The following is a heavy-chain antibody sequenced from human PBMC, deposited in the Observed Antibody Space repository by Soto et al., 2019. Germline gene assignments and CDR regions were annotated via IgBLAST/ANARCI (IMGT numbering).Heavy chain of an antibody. J-gene: IGHJ5*02. CDR1: GATFSSYA. V-gene: IGHV1-69*06. CDR2: IIPIFGTA. Sequence: VQLGQSGAEVKKPGSSVKVSCKASGATFSSYAISWLRQPPGQGLEWMGGIIPIFGTANSAQKFQGRVTITADKSTSTAYMELSSLRSEDTAVYYCALRGIAVAGTGDGWFDPWGQGTLVTVSS. CDR3: ALRGIAVAGTGDGWFDP. D-gene: IGHD6-19*01.